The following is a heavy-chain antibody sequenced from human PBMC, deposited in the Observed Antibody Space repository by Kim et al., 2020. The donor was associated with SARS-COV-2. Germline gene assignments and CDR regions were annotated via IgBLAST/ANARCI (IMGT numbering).Heavy chain of an antibody. CDR1: GYTFTSYY. CDR3: ARGSKVLLWFGESGTFDY. J-gene: IGHJ4*02. CDR2: INPSGGST. Sequence: ASVKVSCKASGYTFTSYYMHWVRQAPGQGLEWMGIINPSGGSTSYAQKFQGRVTMTRDTTTSTVYMEMSSLRSEDKAVYYCARGSKVLLWFGESGTFDYWGQGTLVTVSS. D-gene: IGHD3-10*01. V-gene: IGHV1-46*01.